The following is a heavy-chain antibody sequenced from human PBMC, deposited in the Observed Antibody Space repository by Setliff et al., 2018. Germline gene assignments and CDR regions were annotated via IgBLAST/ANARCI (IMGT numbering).Heavy chain of an antibody. CDR2: ISVYNGDT. Sequence: ASVKVSCKASGYTFRNYAFAWVRQAPGQGLEWVGWISVYNGDTNYAQKFQGRVTLTTDTSTSTAYMELRSLTSDDTAFYYCARAPSVALVTIRTNSWFTYWGQGTLVTVSS. CDR3: ARAPSVALVTIRTNSWFTY. V-gene: IGHV1-18*01. CDR1: GYTFRNYA. D-gene: IGHD5-18*01. J-gene: IGHJ4*02.